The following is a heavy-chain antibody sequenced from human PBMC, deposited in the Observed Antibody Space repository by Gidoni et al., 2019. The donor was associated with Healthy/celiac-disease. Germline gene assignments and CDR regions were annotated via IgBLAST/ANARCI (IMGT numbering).Heavy chain of an antibody. D-gene: IGHD3-10*01. CDR3: ARAITMVRGVIANWFDP. CDR2: INPSGGST. Sequence: QVQLVQSGAEVKKPGASVKVSCKASGYTFTSYYMHWVRQAPGQGLEWMGIINPSGGSTSYAQKCQGRVTMTRDTSTSTVYMELSSLRSEDTAVYYCARAITMVRGVIANWFDPWGQGTLVTVSS. CDR1: GYTFTSYY. V-gene: IGHV1-46*01. J-gene: IGHJ5*02.